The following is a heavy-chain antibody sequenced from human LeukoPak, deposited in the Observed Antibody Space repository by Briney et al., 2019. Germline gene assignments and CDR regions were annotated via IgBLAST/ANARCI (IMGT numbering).Heavy chain of an antibody. CDR2: FDPEDAET. CDR1: GFTPTELS. J-gene: IGHJ5*02. CDR3: ARAKLQQLVRLDP. D-gene: IGHD6-13*01. Sequence: ASVKVSCKVSGFTPTELSMHWVRRAPGKGLERMGGFDPEDAETIYAQKFQGRVTMTEDTSTDTAYMELNSLRSEDTAVYHCARAKLQQLVRLDPWGQGTLVTVSS. V-gene: IGHV1-24*01.